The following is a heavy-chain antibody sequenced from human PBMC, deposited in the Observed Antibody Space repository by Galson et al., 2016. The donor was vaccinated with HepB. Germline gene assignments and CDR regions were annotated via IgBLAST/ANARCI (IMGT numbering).Heavy chain of an antibody. D-gene: IGHD6-13*01. Sequence: SLRLSCAASGFTFSSCWMTWVRQAPGKGLEWVAVIWYDGGNKSYGDSVKGRFTISRDNSKNTLYLQMNSLRAEDTAIYYCAREAPIAAPGANDCWGQGTQVTVSS. CDR3: AREAPIAAPGANDC. J-gene: IGHJ4*02. CDR2: IWYDGGNK. CDR1: GFTFSSCW. V-gene: IGHV3-33*08.